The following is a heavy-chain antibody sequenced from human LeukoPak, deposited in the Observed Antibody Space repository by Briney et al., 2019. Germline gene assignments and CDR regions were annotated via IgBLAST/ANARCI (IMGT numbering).Heavy chain of an antibody. V-gene: IGHV1-24*01. CDR3: ATDRITMAGIAFDI. D-gene: IGHD3-10*01. J-gene: IGHJ3*02. CDR1: GYTLTELS. CDR2: FDPEDGET. Sequence: VASVKVSCKVSGYTLTELSMHWVRQAPGEGLEWMGGFDPEDGETIYAQKFQGRVTMTEDTSTDTAYMELSSLRSEDTAVYYCATDRITMAGIAFDIWGQGTMVTVSS.